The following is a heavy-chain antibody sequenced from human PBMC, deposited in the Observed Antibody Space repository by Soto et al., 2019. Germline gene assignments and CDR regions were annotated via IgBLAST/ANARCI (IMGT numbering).Heavy chain of an antibody. CDR2: INPNSGGT. D-gene: IGHD2-21*02. Sequence: QVQLVQSGAEVKKPGASVKVSCKASGYTFTGYYMHWVRQAPGQGLEWMGWINPNSGGTNYAQKFQGWVTMTRDTSISPAYMALSRLRSDDTAAYYWAKSPGGVVTAMYYFDYWGQGTLVTVSS. CDR3: AKSPGGVVTAMYYFDY. J-gene: IGHJ4*02. CDR1: GYTFTGYY. V-gene: IGHV1-2*04.